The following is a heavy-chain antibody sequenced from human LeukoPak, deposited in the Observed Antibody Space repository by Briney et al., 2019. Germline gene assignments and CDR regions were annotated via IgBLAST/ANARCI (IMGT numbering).Heavy chain of an antibody. D-gene: IGHD5-18*01. CDR1: GGTFSSYA. Sequence: SVKVSCKASGGTFSSYAISWLRQAPGQGLEWMGRIIPIFGTANYAQKFQGRVTITTDESTSTAYMELSSLRSEDTAVYYCARDKKGFLGYSYGYDYWGQGTLVTVSS. CDR2: IIPIFGTA. V-gene: IGHV1-69*05. CDR3: ARDKKGFLGYSYGYDY. J-gene: IGHJ4*02.